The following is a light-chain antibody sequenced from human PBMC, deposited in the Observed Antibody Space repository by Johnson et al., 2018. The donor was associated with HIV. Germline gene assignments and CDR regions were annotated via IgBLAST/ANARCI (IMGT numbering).Light chain of an antibody. CDR1: SSNIGNNY. V-gene: IGLV1-51*02. CDR2: ENN. Sequence: QSVLTQPPSVSAAPGQKVTISCSGSSSNIGNNYVSWYQQLPGTAPKLLIYENNKRPSGIPDRFSGSKSDTSATLGITGLQTGDEADYYCGTWDSSLSASYVFVTGTKVTVL. J-gene: IGLJ1*01. CDR3: GTWDSSLSASYV.